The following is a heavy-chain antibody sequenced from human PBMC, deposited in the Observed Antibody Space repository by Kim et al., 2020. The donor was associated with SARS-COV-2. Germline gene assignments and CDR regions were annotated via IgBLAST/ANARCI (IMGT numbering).Heavy chain of an antibody. D-gene: IGHD3-10*01. CDR1: GFTFSNSD. J-gene: IGHJ6*02. CDR2: ISSDGYEK. Sequence: GGSLRLSCAASGFTFSNSDMHWVRQGPGKGLEWVAIISSDGYEKSYADSVKGRFTIFRDNSKSTLWMQMNSLRAEDTAVYYCAKDIYHGSGARYTGFGMDVWGQGTTVTVSS. CDR3: AKDIYHGSGARYTGFGMDV. V-gene: IGHV3-30*18.